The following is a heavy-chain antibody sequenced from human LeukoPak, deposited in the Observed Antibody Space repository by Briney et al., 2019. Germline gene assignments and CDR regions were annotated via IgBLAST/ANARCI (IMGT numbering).Heavy chain of an antibody. D-gene: IGHD3-10*01. CDR3: ARPNYYGSGSYSFYMDV. CDR1: GYSENFYG. V-gene: IGHV1-18*01. Sequence: ASVKVSCKTSGYSENFYGITWVRQVAGQGLEWMGWISAQHGQTEYAPNSQDRVTMTTDTYTNTAYMELRSLRSDDTAVYYCARPNYYGSGSYSFYMDVWGKGTTVTVSS. CDR2: ISAQHGQT. J-gene: IGHJ6*03.